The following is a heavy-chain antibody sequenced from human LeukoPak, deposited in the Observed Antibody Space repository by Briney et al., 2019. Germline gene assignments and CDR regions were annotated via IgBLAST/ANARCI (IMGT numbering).Heavy chain of an antibody. CDR1: GFSFSSYA. CDR3: AKEWQWLVLLNFDY. CDR2: ISGSGGST. Sequence: PGGSLRLSCAASGFSFSSYAMSWVRQAPGKGLEWISAISGSGGSTYYADSVKRRFTISRDNSKITLYLQMNSLRAEDTTVYYCAKEWQWLVLLNFDYWGQGTLVTVSS. V-gene: IGHV3-23*01. J-gene: IGHJ4*02. D-gene: IGHD6-19*01.